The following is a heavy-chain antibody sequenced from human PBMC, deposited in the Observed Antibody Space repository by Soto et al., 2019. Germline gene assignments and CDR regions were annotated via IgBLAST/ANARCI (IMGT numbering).Heavy chain of an antibody. CDR1: GDSVSTGSKY. CDR2: IYSSGST. CDR3: ARSGGGSGWL. V-gene: IGHV4-61*01. J-gene: IGHJ4*02. D-gene: IGHD6-19*01. Sequence: PSETLSLTSSVSGDSVSTGSKYWSWSRQPPGKALEWIAYIYSSGSTNYNPSLKSQVTISRDTSKNQFSLKMTSVTAEDTAVYYCARSGGGSGWLGGQGTLVTVSS.